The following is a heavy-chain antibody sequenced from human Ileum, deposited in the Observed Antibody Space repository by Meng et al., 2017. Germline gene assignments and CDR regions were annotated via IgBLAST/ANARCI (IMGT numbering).Heavy chain of an antibody. CDR1: GSCSGSCCW. CDR2: FHPGSGA. Sequence: ESCAGLVKRSGTLALPSSCCGSCSGSCCWGSWVLQPPGKGLQWIGEFHPGSGATYTPSLKARVTISVDTYKNQFSLELNSVTTADTAMYYCAYRLAVAPQDWYFDVWGRGTLVTV. J-gene: IGHJ2*01. V-gene: IGHV4-4*02. D-gene: IGHD6-19*01. CDR3: AYRLAVAPQDWYFDV.